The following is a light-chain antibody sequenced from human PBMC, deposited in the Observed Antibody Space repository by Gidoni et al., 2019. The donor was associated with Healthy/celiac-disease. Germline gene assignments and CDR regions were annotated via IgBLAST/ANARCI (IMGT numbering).Light chain of an antibody. Sequence: LQITQSSSPLSASVGDRVTLTCRASQSISSYLNWYPQKPGKDPKLLIYASSSLQSGFPSRFSGSGSGTDFTLTISSLQPEDFATYYCQQSYSTPFTFGPGTKVDIK. V-gene: IGKV1-39*01. J-gene: IGKJ3*01. CDR1: QSISSY. CDR2: ASS. CDR3: QQSYSTPFT.